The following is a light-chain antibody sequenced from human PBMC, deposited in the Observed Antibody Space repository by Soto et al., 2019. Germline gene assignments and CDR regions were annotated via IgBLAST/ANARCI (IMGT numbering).Light chain of an antibody. CDR2: GAS. CDR3: QQYGSSPLT. CDR1: QSVSSSY. Sequence: LGTLSLSKRERATLSCRASQSVSSSYLAWYQQKPGQAPRLLIYGASSRATGIPDRFSGSGSGTDFTLTISRLEPEDFAVYYCQQYGSSPLTFGQRRLLEVK. V-gene: IGKV3-20*01. J-gene: IGKJ5*01.